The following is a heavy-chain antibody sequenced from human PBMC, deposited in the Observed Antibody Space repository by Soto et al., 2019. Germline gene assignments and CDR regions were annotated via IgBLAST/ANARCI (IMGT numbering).Heavy chain of an antibody. Sequence: LRLSCAASGFTFSSYSMNWVRQAPGKGLEWVSSISSSSSYIYYADSVKGRFTISRDNAKNSLYLQMNSLRAEDTAVYYCARAWGSYGPFDYWGQGTLVTVSS. CDR2: ISSSSSYI. CDR3: ARAWGSYGPFDY. D-gene: IGHD5-18*01. J-gene: IGHJ4*02. V-gene: IGHV3-21*01. CDR1: GFTFSSYS.